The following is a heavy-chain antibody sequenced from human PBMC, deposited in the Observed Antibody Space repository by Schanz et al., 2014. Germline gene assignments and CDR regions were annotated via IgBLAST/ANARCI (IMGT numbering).Heavy chain of an antibody. J-gene: IGHJ5*02. CDR1: GLTFTSAW. Sequence: EVQLVESGGGLVKPGGSLRLSCATSGLTFTSAWMSWVRQAPGKGLEWVSYISGSSRTIYYADSMKGRFTVSRDNAENALYLQMNSLRAEDTAVYYCAKAADWPVTRFDPWGQGTLVTVSS. D-gene: IGHD3-9*01. CDR3: AKAADWPVTRFDP. V-gene: IGHV3-48*01. CDR2: ISGSSRTI.